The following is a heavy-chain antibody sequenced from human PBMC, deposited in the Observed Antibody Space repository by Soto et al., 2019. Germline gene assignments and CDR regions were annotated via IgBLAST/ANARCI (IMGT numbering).Heavy chain of an antibody. V-gene: IGHV4-34*01. D-gene: IGHD2-21*02. J-gene: IGHJ4*02. CDR2: IRHSGST. CDR3: ARTYGGNSFDY. Sequence: QVQLQQWGAGLLKPSETLSLTCAVYGGSFSGYYWSWIRQPPGKGLEWIGEIRHSGSTNYNPSLKXXVTLSVDTSKNQFSLKLSSVTAADTAVYYCARTYGGNSFDYWGQGTLVTVSS. CDR1: GGSFSGYY.